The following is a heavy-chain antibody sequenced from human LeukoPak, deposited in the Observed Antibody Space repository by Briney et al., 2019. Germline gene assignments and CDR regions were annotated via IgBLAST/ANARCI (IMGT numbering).Heavy chain of an antibody. J-gene: IGHJ4*02. CDR2: IYHSGST. CDR1: GGSISSYY. Sequence: SETLSLTCTVSGGSISSYYWSWIRQPPGKGLEWIGYIYHSGSTNYNPSLKSRVTISVDTSKNQFSLKLSSVTAADTAVYYCARQLGYYFDYWGQGTLVTVSS. CDR3: ARQLGYYFDY. V-gene: IGHV4-59*01. D-gene: IGHD1-1*01.